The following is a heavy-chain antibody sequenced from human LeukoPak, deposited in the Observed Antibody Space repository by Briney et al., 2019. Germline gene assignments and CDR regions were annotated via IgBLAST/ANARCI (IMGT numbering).Heavy chain of an antibody. CDR2: ISSSSSTI. Sequence: PGGSLRLSCAASGFTFSSYGMNWVRQAPGKGLEWVSYISSSSSTICYADSVKGRFTISRDNAKNSLYLQMNSLRAEDTAVYYCARDGGSAMPFDYWGQGTLVTVSS. CDR1: GFTFSSYG. V-gene: IGHV3-48*04. D-gene: IGHD2-2*01. CDR3: ARDGGSAMPFDY. J-gene: IGHJ4*02.